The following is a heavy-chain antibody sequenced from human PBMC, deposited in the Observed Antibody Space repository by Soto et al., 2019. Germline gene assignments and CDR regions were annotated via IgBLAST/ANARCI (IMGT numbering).Heavy chain of an antibody. Sequence: XVKVSCKASGYTFSSYGISCVRHAPGQGLEWMGWISAYNDDTNYAQILQGRVTMTTDTSTSTAYMELRSLRSDDTAVYYCARERRDAYNLFYGMDVWGQGTTVTVSS. CDR1: GYTFSSYG. V-gene: IGHV1-18*01. CDR3: ARERRDAYNLFYGMDV. CDR2: ISAYNDDT. J-gene: IGHJ6*02. D-gene: IGHD1-1*01.